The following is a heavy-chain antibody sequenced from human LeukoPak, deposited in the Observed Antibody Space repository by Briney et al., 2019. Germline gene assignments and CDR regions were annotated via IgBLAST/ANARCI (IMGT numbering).Heavy chain of an antibody. D-gene: IGHD3-22*01. CDR3: ARGVPSYAYDGSGYYHSSAGYKP. CDR2: INHVGST. J-gene: IGHJ3*01. Sequence: PSETLSLTCAVYGGSLSGSYWSWIRQPPGKGPEWIGEINHVGSTTYNPSLKSRVTISVDTSKNHFSLKLSSVTAADTAVFYCARGVPSYAYDGSGYYHSSAGYKPWGQGTLVTVSS. V-gene: IGHV4-34*01. CDR1: GGSLSGSY.